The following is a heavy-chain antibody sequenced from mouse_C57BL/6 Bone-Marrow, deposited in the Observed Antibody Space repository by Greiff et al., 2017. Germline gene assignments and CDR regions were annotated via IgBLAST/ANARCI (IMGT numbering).Heavy chain of an antibody. Sequence: EVMLVESGGGLVQPGGSLKLSCAASGFTFSDYYMYWVRQTPEKRLEWVAYISNGGGSTYYPDTVKGRFTISRDNAKNTLYLQMSRLKSEDTAMYYCARHGSGYVPYAMDDWGQGTSVTVSS. V-gene: IGHV5-12*01. CDR1: GFTFSDYY. CDR2: ISNGGGST. D-gene: IGHD3-2*02. J-gene: IGHJ4*01. CDR3: ARHGSGYVPYAMDD.